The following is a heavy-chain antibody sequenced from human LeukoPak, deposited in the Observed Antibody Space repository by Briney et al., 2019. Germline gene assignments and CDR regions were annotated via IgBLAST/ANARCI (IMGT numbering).Heavy chain of an antibody. Sequence: GGSLRLSCAASGFTFSSYAMSWVRQAPGKGLEWVSAISGSGDSTYYADSVKGRFTISRDNSKNTLYLQMKSLRAEDTAVYYCAKGGGYEAQYYYYYLDVWGKGTTVTISS. CDR1: GFTFSSYA. V-gene: IGHV3-23*01. D-gene: IGHD5-12*01. J-gene: IGHJ6*03. CDR2: ISGSGDST. CDR3: AKGGGYEAQYYYYYLDV.